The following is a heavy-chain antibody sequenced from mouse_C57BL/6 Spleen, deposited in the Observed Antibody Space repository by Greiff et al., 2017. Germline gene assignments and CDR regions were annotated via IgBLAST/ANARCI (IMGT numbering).Heavy chain of an antibody. V-gene: IGHV1-55*01. CDR2: IYPGSGST. J-gene: IGHJ2*01. Sequence: QVQLQQPGAELVKPGASVKMSCKASGYTFTSYWITWVKQRPGQGLEWIGDIYPGSGSTNYNQKFKDKATLTVDKSSSTAYMQLSSLTSEDSAVYYCARWTVAYYFDYWGQGTTLTVSS. CDR1: GYTFTSYW. D-gene: IGHD1-1*01. CDR3: ARWTVAYYFDY.